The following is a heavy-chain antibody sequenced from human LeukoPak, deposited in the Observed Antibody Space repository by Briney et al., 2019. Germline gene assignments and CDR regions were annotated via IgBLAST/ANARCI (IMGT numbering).Heavy chain of an antibody. J-gene: IGHJ4*02. CDR3: ASLFAGGGDYYFDY. CDR1: GYTFTSYG. Sequence: ASVKVSCNASGYTFTSYGISWVRQAPGQGLEWMGWISAYNGNTNYAQKLQGRVTMTTDTSTSTAYMELRSLRSDDTAVYYCASLFAGGGDYYFDYWGQGTLVTVSS. V-gene: IGHV1-18*01. D-gene: IGHD2-21*01. CDR2: ISAYNGNT.